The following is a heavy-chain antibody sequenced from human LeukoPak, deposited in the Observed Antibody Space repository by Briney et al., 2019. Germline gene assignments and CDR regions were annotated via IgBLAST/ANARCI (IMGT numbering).Heavy chain of an antibody. Sequence: GGSLRLSCAASGFTFSSYAMSWVRQAPGKGLEWVSGTSGSGGSTYYAGSVKGRFTISRDNSKNNLYLQMNSLRVEDTAVYYCAKNGGSQCYSHLDSWGQGTLVTVSS. CDR2: TSGSGGST. D-gene: IGHD2-15*01. CDR3: AKNGGSQCYSHLDS. V-gene: IGHV3-23*01. J-gene: IGHJ4*02. CDR1: GFTFSSYA.